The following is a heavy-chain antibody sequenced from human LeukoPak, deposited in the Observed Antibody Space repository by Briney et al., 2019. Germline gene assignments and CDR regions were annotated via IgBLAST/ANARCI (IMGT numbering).Heavy chain of an antibody. J-gene: IGHJ4*02. CDR3: ARNPTGDYDY. V-gene: IGHV3-74*01. CDR1: GFTFRDYW. D-gene: IGHD2-8*02. Sequence: GGSLTLSCAASGFTFRDYWMHWVRQVPGKGLLWVSHINSDGSITDYADSVKGRFTISRDNARNTLSLQMDSLRVEDTAVYYCARNPTGDYDYWGQGALVTVSS. CDR2: INSDGSIT.